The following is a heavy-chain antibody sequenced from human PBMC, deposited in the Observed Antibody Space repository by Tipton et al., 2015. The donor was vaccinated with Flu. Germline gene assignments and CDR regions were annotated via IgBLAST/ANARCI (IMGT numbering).Heavy chain of an antibody. V-gene: IGHV4-59*12. CDR2: IYYSGST. CDR1: GGSISSYY. CDR3: ARDNYDYVWGSYRYNYFDY. D-gene: IGHD3-16*02. Sequence: LRLSCTVSGGSISSYYWSWIRQPPGKGLEWIGYIYYSGSTNYNPSLKSRVTISVDTSKNQFSLKLSSVTAADTAVYYCARDNYDYVWGSYRYNYFDYWGQGTLVTVSS. J-gene: IGHJ4*02.